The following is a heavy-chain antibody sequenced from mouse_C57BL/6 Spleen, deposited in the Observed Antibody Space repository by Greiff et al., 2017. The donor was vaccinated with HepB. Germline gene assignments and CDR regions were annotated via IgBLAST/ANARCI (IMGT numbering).Heavy chain of an antibody. CDR1: GFTFSDYY. D-gene: IGHD1-1*01. Sequence: DVKLVESEGGLVQPGSSMKLSCTASGFTFSDYYMAWVRQFPEKGLEWVANINYDGSSTYYLDSLKSRFIISRDNAKNILYLQMSSLKSEDTATYYCARDRDYYFDYWGQGTSVTVSS. CDR2: INYDGSST. J-gene: IGHJ4*01. V-gene: IGHV5-16*01. CDR3: ARDRDYYFDY.